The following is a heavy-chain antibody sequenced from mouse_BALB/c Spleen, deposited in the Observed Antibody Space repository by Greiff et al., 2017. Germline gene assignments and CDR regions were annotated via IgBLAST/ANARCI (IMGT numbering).Heavy chain of an antibody. J-gene: IGHJ4*01. Sequence: QVHVKQSGPELVRPGVSVKISCKGSGYTFTDYAMHWVKQSHAKSLEWIGVISTYYGNTNYNQKFKGKATMTVDKSSSTAYMELARLTSEDSAIYYCAINYYGSSYVAMDYWGQGTSVTVSS. CDR2: ISTYYGNT. CDR3: AINYYGSSYVAMDY. CDR1: GYTFTDYA. D-gene: IGHD1-1*01. V-gene: IGHV1-67*01.